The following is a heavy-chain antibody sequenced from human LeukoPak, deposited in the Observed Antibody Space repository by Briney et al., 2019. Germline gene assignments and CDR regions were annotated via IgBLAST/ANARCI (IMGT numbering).Heavy chain of an antibody. Sequence: GALRLSCAASGFTFSSYSMNWVRQAPGKGLEWVSYISSSSSTIYYADSVKGRFTISRDNAKNSLYLQMNSLRAEDTAVYCCARDTDYYDSSGYYRHWYFDLWGRGTLVTVSS. CDR2: ISSSSSTI. CDR1: GFTFSSYS. D-gene: IGHD3-22*01. V-gene: IGHV3-48*01. J-gene: IGHJ2*01. CDR3: ARDTDYYDSSGYYRHWYFDL.